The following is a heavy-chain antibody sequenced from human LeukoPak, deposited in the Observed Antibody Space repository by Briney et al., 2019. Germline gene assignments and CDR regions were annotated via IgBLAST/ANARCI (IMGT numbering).Heavy chain of an antibody. CDR2: IYASGSAT. J-gene: IGHJ3*02. CDR3: AKRPRASSGYYLGAFDM. D-gene: IGHD3-22*01. Sequence: GGSLRLSCEASGFTFSSYAMTWVRQAPGKGLERVSGIYASGSATHYADTVKGRFTISRDNSKNTLYLQMNSLRAEDTAVYYCAKRPRASSGYYLGAFDMWGQGTMVTVSS. CDR1: GFTFSSYA. V-gene: IGHV3-23*01.